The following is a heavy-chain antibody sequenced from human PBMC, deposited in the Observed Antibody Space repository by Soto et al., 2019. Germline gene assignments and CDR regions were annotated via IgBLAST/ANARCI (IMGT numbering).Heavy chain of an antibody. V-gene: IGHV3-23*01. CDR2: ISGSGGST. D-gene: IGHD3-10*01. CDR3: AKGPRVHYYDSGSSSY. Sequence: EVQLLESGGGLVQPGGSLRLSCAASGFTFSNYARSWVRQAPGKGLEWVSAISGSGGSTYYADSVKGRFTISRDNSNNTLYLQMNSLRAEDTAVYYCAKGPRVHYYDSGSSSYWGQGTLVTVSS. CDR1: GFTFSNYA. J-gene: IGHJ4*02.